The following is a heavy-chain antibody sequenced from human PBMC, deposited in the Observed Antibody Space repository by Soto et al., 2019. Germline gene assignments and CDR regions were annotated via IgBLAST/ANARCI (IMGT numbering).Heavy chain of an antibody. V-gene: IGHV1-18*01. CDR2: ISAHNGNT. J-gene: IGHJ4*02. Sequence: QVHLVQSGAEVKKPGASVKVSCKGYGYGFTTYGIPWGRQAPGQGLEWMSWISAHNGNTNYAQKLQGRVTVTRDTSTSTAYMELRSLRSDDTAVYYCARGRYGDYWGQGALVTVSS. CDR1: GYGFTTYG. D-gene: IGHD1-1*01. CDR3: ARGRYGDY.